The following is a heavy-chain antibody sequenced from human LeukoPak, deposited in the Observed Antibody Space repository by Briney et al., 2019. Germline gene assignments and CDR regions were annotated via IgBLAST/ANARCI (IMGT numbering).Heavy chain of an antibody. D-gene: IGHD2-8*01. Sequence: PGGSLKLSCAASGFTFSNYEMTWVRQAPGKGLEWVSYISSRGDNIYYADSVKGRFTISRDNAKNSLYLQMNRLRVDDTAVYYCAREYESLDYWGQGTLVTVSS. J-gene: IGHJ4*02. CDR3: AREYESLDY. CDR1: GFTFSNYE. CDR2: ISSRGDNI. V-gene: IGHV3-48*03.